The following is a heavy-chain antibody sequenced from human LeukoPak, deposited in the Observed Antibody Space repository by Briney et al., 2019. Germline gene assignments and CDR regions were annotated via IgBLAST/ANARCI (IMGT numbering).Heavy chain of an antibody. D-gene: IGHD3-16*01. CDR3: TRDQDGLPTLDY. CDR1: GFTFSDYW. Sequence: GGSLRLSCAASGFTFSDYWMHRVRQAPGKGLVWVSYTNGDGSDTTYADSVKGRFTISRDNAKNTLFLQMNSLRDEDTAVYYCTRDQDGLPTLDYWGLGTLVTVSS. V-gene: IGHV3-74*01. CDR2: TNGDGSDT. J-gene: IGHJ4*02.